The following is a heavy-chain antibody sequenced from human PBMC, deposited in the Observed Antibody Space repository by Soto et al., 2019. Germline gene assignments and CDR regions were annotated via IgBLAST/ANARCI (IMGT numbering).Heavy chain of an antibody. V-gene: IGHV4-34*01. D-gene: IGHD2-15*01. CDR1: GGSFSGYY. Sequence: SETLSLTCAVYGGSFSGYYWSWIRQPPGKGLEWIGEINHSGSTNYNPSLKSRVTISVDTSKNQFSLKLSSVTAADTAVYYCARDAIRCSGGSCYRYFDYWGQGTLVTVSS. CDR2: INHSGST. J-gene: IGHJ4*02. CDR3: ARDAIRCSGGSCYRYFDY.